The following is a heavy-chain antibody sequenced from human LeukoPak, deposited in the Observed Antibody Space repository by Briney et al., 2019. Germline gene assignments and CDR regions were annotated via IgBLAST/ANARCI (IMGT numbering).Heavy chain of an antibody. CDR1: GYTFTSYA. Sequence: ASVKVSCKASGYTFTSYAMKWVRQAPGQGLEWRGWINTNTGNPTYAQGFTGRFVFSLDTSVSTAYLQISSLKAEDTAVYYCARGAHYYYDSSGYYGDLAYWGQGTLVTVSS. V-gene: IGHV7-4-1*02. D-gene: IGHD3-22*01. J-gene: IGHJ4*02. CDR3: ARGAHYYYDSSGYYGDLAY. CDR2: INTNTGNP.